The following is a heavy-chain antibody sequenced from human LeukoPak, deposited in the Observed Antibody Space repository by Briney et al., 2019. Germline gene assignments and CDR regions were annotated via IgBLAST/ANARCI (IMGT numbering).Heavy chain of an antibody. CDR3: AREGRGGYDFWSGSIDAFDI. V-gene: IGHV3-53*01. CDR1: GFTVSSNY. CDR2: IYSGGST. Sequence: GGSLRLSCPASGFTVSSNYMSWVRQAPGKGLEGVSVIYSGGSTYYADSVKDRFTISRYNSKNTLYLQMNSLSAEDTAVYYCAREGRGGYDFWSGSIDAFDIWGQGTMVTVSS. D-gene: IGHD3-3*01. J-gene: IGHJ3*02.